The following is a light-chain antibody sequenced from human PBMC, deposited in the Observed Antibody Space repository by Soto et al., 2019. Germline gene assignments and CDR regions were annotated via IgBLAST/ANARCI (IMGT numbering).Light chain of an antibody. CDR3: SSYTSSSTGHV. J-gene: IGLJ1*01. CDR2: DVS. V-gene: IGLV2-14*01. Sequence: QSVLTQPASVSGAHVQSIPISCTGTSSDVGGYNYVSWYQQHPGKAPKLMIYDVSNRPSGVSNRFSGSKSGNTASLTISGLQAEDEADYYCSSYTSSSTGHVFGTGTKVTVL. CDR1: SSDVGGYNY.